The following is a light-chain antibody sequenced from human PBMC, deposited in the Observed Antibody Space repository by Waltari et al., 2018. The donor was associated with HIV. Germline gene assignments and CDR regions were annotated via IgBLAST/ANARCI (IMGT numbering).Light chain of an antibody. CDR1: QSLTSN. CDR3: QQYDKWPFT. V-gene: IGKV3D-15*01. J-gene: IGKJ3*01. Sequence: EVVMTRSPATLSVSPGGRATLSCRASQSLTSNYLAWYQQKPGQAPRLLIYGASSRATGIPDRFSGSGSGTEFTLTISSLQSEDFVVYYCQQYDKWPFTFGPGTKVDIK. CDR2: GAS.